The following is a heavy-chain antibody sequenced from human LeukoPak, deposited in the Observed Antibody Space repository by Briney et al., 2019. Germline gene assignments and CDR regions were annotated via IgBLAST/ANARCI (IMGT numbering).Heavy chain of an antibody. J-gene: IGHJ4*02. CDR3: ARQARRVTMIVVVAEYYFDY. D-gene: IGHD3-22*01. CDR1: GFTFSDYY. V-gene: IGHV3-11*01. Sequence: PGGSLRLSCAASGFTFSDYYMSWIRQAPGKGLEGVSYISSSGSTIYYADSVKGRFTISRDNAKNSLYLQMNSLRAEDTAVYYCARQARRVTMIVVVAEYYFDYWGQGTLVTVSS. CDR2: ISSSGSTI.